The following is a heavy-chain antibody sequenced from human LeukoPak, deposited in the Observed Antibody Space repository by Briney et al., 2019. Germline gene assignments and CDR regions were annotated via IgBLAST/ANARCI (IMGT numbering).Heavy chain of an antibody. Sequence: ASVKVSCKASGYTFTSYGISWVRQAPGQGLEWMGWMNPNSGNTGYAQKFQGRVTMTRNTSISTAYMELSSLRSEDTAVYYCARGSGYETFDYWGQGTLVTVSS. V-gene: IGHV1-8*02. CDR3: ARGSGYETFDY. D-gene: IGHD5-12*01. CDR2: MNPNSGNT. J-gene: IGHJ4*02. CDR1: GYTFTSYG.